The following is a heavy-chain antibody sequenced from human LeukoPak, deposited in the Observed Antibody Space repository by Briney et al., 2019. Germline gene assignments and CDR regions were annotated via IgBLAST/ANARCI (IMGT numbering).Heavy chain of an antibody. J-gene: IGHJ4*02. CDR1: GFTFSSYA. D-gene: IGHD3-10*02. Sequence: GGSLRLSCAASGFTFSSYAMSWVRQAPGEGLEWVSAISGSGGSTYYADSVKGRFTISRDNSKNTLYLQMNSLRAEDTAVYYCARDLVTTLSPNDYWGQGTLVTVSS. CDR3: ARDLVTTLSPNDY. CDR2: ISGSGGST. V-gene: IGHV3-23*01.